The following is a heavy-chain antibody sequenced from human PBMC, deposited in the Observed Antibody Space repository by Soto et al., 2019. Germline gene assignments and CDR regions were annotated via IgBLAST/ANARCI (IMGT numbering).Heavy chain of an antibody. Sequence: SVKVSCKASGGTFSSYAISWVRQAPGQGLDWMGGIIPTFGTANYAQKFQGRGTLTADESTSTAYMELSSRRSQDTAVYYCAAQYYYDSSGYYAFDYWGQGTVVTVSS. J-gene: IGHJ4*01. CDR2: IIPTFGTA. CDR1: GGTFSSYA. D-gene: IGHD3-22*01. CDR3: AAQYYYDSSGYYAFDY. V-gene: IGHV1-69*13.